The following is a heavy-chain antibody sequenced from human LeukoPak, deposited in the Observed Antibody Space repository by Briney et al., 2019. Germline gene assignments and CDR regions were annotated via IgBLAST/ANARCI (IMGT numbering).Heavy chain of an antibody. CDR3: ARKDLSGYSSLDY. Sequence: ASVKVSCKASGYTFTGHYMHWVRQAPGQGLEWVGRINPNSGGTNYAQKFQGRVTMTRDTSVSTAYMELSGLTFDDTAVYYCARKDLSGYSSLDYWGQGTLVTVSS. CDR1: GYTFTGHY. D-gene: IGHD5-18*01. V-gene: IGHV1-2*06. CDR2: INPNSGGT. J-gene: IGHJ4*02.